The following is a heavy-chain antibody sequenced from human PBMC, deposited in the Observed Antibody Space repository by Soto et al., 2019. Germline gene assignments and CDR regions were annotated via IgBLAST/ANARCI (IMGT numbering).Heavy chain of an antibody. Sequence: PGGSLRLSCAASGFNFNSHAMTWVRQAPGKGLEWVSTISANIISTYYADSVKGRFTISRDNSKNTLYLQMSSLRVEDTAVYHYARVANPTVSVGMDVWGQGPTVTV. CDR2: ISANIIST. CDR3: ARVANPTVSVGMDV. D-gene: IGHD2-21*01. CDR1: GFNFNSHA. J-gene: IGHJ6*02. V-gene: IGHV3-23*01.